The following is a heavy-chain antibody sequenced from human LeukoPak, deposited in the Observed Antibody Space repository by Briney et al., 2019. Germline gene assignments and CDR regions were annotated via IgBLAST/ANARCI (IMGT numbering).Heavy chain of an antibody. CDR1: GYTFTGYY. Sequence: ASVKVSCEASGYTFTGYYMHWVRQAPGQGLEWMGRINPNSGGTNYAQKFQGRVTMTRDTSISTAYMELSRLRSDDTAVYYCASFEVPAAMFFLGMDVWGQGTTVTVSS. V-gene: IGHV1-2*06. D-gene: IGHD2-2*01. CDR2: INPNSGGT. J-gene: IGHJ6*02. CDR3: ASFEVPAAMFFLGMDV.